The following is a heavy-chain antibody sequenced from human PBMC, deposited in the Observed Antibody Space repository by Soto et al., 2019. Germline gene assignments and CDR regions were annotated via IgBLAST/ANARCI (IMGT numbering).Heavy chain of an antibody. D-gene: IGHD2-15*01. Sequence: EVQLVESGGGLVQPGGSLRLSCAASGFTVSSNYMSWVRQAPGKGLEWVSVIYSGGSTYYADSVKGRFTISRDNSKNTLYLQMNSLRAEDTAVYYFATCSGGSCYMPYWGQGTLVTVSS. V-gene: IGHV3-66*01. CDR3: ATCSGGSCYMPY. J-gene: IGHJ4*02. CDR1: GFTVSSNY. CDR2: IYSGGST.